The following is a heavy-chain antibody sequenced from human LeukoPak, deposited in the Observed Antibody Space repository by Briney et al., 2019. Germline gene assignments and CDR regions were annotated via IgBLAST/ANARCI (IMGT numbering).Heavy chain of an antibody. CDR3: VRESPNGSSDC. V-gene: IGHV3-64*01. CDR1: GFTFSSCP. D-gene: IGHD1-26*01. Sequence: GGSLRLSCAASGFTFSSCPMHWVRQAPGKGLEYASAISGNGGSTYYANSVRGRFTISRDNSKNTLYLQMDSLRAEDMAMYYCVRESPNGSSDCWGQGTLVIVSS. J-gene: IGHJ4*02. CDR2: ISGNGGST.